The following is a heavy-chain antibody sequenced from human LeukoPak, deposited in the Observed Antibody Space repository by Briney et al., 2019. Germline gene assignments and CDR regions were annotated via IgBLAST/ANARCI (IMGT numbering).Heavy chain of an antibody. J-gene: IGHJ4*02. CDR2: INPNSGGT. CDR1: GYTFTGYY. D-gene: IGHD1-26*01. CDR3: ARMTPPIVGATMGY. V-gene: IGHV1-2*02. Sequence: ASVKVSCKASGYTFTGYYMHWVRQAPGQGLEWMGWINPNSGGTNYAQKFQGRVTMTRDTSISTAYMELSRLRSDDTAVYYCARMTPPIVGATMGYWGQGTLATVSS.